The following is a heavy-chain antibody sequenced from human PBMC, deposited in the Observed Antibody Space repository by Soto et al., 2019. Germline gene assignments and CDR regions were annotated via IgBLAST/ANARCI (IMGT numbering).Heavy chain of an antibody. CDR3: AKDCNLTIFCSGY. CDR1: GFTFSTRA. V-gene: IGHV3-23*01. J-gene: IGHJ4*02. D-gene: IGHD3-9*01. CDR2: ISGSGGTT. Sequence: PGGALRLSCAAPGFTFSTRALSWVRQAPGKGLEWVSTISGSGGTTYYADSVKGRFTISRDNSKNTLYLQMNSLRAEDTAVYYCAKDCNLTIFCSGYWGQGTLVTVSS.